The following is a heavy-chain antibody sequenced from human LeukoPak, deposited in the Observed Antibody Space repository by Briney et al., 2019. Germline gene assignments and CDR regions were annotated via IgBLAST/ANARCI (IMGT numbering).Heavy chain of an antibody. J-gene: IGHJ4*02. D-gene: IGHD6-13*01. CDR2: IIPIFGTA. Sequence: SVKVSCKASGGTFTSYAISWVRQSPGQGLEWMGGIIPIFGTANYAQKFQGRVTITADKSTSTAYMELSSLRSEDTAVYYCAVVGLDSSWYGYFDYWGQGTLVTVSS. V-gene: IGHV1-69*06. CDR3: AVVGLDSSWYGYFDY. CDR1: GGTFTSYA.